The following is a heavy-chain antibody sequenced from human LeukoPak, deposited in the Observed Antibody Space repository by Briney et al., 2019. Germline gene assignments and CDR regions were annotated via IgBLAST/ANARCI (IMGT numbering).Heavy chain of an antibody. CDR3: ARLTIFTAWAFDI. D-gene: IGHD2/OR15-2a*01. Sequence: LETLSLPCPVSGWSFPSSCFYWGWVPQPPGKGGEGIGSIYYSGGTYYNPSLKSRVTISVDTSKNQFSLKLSSVTAADTAVYYCARLTIFTAWAFDIWGQGTLVTVSS. CDR2: IYYSGGT. CDR1: GWSFPSSCFY. V-gene: IGHV4-39*01. J-gene: IGHJ3*02.